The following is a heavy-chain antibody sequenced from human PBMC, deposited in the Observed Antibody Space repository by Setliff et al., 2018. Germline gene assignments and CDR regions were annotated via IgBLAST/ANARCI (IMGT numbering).Heavy chain of an antibody. D-gene: IGHD5-12*01. CDR3: AEGLRGNDAFDI. CDR2: MNPNNGKT. V-gene: IGHV1-8*02. J-gene: IGHJ3*02. Sequence: ASVKVSCKASGYTFTAYNINRVRQATGQGLELMGWMNPNNGKTGYIQKLQGRVTMTRNTSISTVYMELSSLRPEDTAVYYCAEGLRGNDAFDIWGQGIMVTVSS. CDR1: GYTFTAYN.